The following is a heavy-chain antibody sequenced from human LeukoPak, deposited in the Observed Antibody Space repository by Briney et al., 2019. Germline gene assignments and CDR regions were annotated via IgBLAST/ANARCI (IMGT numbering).Heavy chain of an antibody. Sequence: GASLRLSCAASGFTFSSYAMCWARQAPGKGLQWVSYITSSGDNTYYADSVKGRLTISGDNSKTTLHLQVNSLRAEDTAVYYCVRGSRGNYDTWGQGTLVTVSS. CDR2: ITSSGDNT. CDR1: GFTFSSYA. V-gene: IGHV3-23*01. J-gene: IGHJ5*02. D-gene: IGHD3-22*01. CDR3: VRGSRGNYDT.